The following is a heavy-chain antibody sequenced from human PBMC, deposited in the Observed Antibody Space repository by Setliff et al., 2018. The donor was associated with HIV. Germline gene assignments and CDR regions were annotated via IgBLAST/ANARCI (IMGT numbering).Heavy chain of an antibody. CDR1: AFTFNDHW. Sequence: GESLTISCAASAFTFNDHWMSWVRQAPGKGLEWVANIKKDGSEKNLVDSVKGRFSISRDNAQNSVFLQMDSMRVEDTAVYYCVVGHYRSSSGWGQGTMVTVSS. V-gene: IGHV3-7*03. CDR3: VVGHYRSSSG. J-gene: IGHJ4*02. D-gene: IGHD2-15*01. CDR2: IKKDGSEK.